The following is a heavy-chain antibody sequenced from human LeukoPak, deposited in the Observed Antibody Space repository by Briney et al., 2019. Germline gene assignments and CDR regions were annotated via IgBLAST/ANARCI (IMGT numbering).Heavy chain of an antibody. D-gene: IGHD3-16*01. CDR3: AKDRQPPGGVIELPPLDV. CDR1: GLTFSSYA. Sequence: GGSLRLSCAASGLTFSSYAMSWVRQAPGKGLEWVSAISGSGGSTDYADSVKGRFTISRDNSKNTLYLQMNSLRAEDTAVYYCAKDRQPPGGVIELPPLDVWGQGTTVTVSS. V-gene: IGHV3-23*01. CDR2: ISGSGGST. J-gene: IGHJ6*02.